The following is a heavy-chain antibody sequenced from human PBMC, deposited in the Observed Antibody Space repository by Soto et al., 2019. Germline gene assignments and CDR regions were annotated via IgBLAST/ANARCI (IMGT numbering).Heavy chain of an antibody. V-gene: IGHV4-34*01. CDR2: INHSGST. D-gene: IGHD2-15*01. J-gene: IGHJ4*02. Sequence: PSETLSLSCAVYGGSFSGYYWSWIRQPPGKGLEWIGEINHSGSTNYNPSLKSRVTISVDTSKNQFSLKLSSVTAADTAVYYCARRLKVVQSPPYYFDYWGKGTLVTLSS. CDR3: ARRLKVVQSPPYYFDY. CDR1: GGSFSGYY.